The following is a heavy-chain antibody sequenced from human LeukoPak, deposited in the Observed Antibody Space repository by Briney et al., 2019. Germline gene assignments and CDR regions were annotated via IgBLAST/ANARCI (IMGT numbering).Heavy chain of an antibody. Sequence: PGGSLRLSRAASGFIFSSFGMHWVRQAPGKGLEWVAFIQDDESNKFYADSVKGRFTISRDNSKNTLFLQMNSLRPEDTALYYCAKQMVERPHYYYMDVWGKGTTVTVSS. CDR3: AKQMVERPHYYYMDV. D-gene: IGHD2-15*01. CDR1: GFIFSSFG. CDR2: IQDDESNK. J-gene: IGHJ6*03. V-gene: IGHV3-30*02.